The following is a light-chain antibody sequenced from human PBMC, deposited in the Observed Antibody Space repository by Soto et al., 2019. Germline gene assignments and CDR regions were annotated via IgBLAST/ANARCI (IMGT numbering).Light chain of an antibody. V-gene: IGKV3-11*01. CDR1: QSVSSY. CDR3: QQRSNWPRT. Sequence: EIVLTQSPATLSLSPGERATLSCRASQSVSSYLAWYQQKPGQAPRLLIYDASNRATGIPARFSGSGSGTDFTLTISSLDPKDFAVYYCQQRSNWPRTFGQGTKVDIK. CDR2: DAS. J-gene: IGKJ1*01.